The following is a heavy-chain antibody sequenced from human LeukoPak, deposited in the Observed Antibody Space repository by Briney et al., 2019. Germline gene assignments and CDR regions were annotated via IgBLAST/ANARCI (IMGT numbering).Heavy chain of an antibody. J-gene: IGHJ3*02. CDR3: AKHEKLHDILTGYYTLGAFDI. CDR2: ISGSGGST. Sequence: GGSLRLSCSASGFTFSSYAMSWVRQAPGKGLEWVSAISGSGGSTYYADSVKGRFTISRDNSKNTLYLQMNSLRAEDTAVYYCAKHEKLHDILTGYYTLGAFDIWGQGTMVTVSS. V-gene: IGHV3-23*01. CDR1: GFTFSSYA. D-gene: IGHD3-9*01.